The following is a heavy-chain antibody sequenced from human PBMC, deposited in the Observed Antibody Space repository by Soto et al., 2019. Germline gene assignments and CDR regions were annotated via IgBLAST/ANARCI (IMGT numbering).Heavy chain of an antibody. Sequence: SETLSLTCAASGGSITTGHWWTWVRQSPGKGLEWIGEIYQSGITNYNPSLNSRLSISMDQSKNQFSLKLTSVTAADTALYFCARGFSFSDNSDNDRIYFYYGLNVWGQGTTVTVSS. CDR2: IYQSGIT. D-gene: IGHD2-15*01. CDR3: ARGFSFSDNSDNDRIYFYYGLNV. J-gene: IGHJ6*02. CDR1: GGSITTGHW. V-gene: IGHV4-4*02.